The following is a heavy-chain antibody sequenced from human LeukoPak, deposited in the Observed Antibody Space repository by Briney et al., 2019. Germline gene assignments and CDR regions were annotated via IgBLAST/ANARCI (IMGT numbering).Heavy chain of an antibody. V-gene: IGHV3-7*04. J-gene: IGHJ4*02. CDR3: ARIYDTTGYFDY. CDR2: INQGGSEK. D-gene: IGHD3-22*01. CDR1: GFTFSTSW. Sequence: PGGSLRLSCAASGFTFSTSWMGWVRQAPGKGLEWVANINQGGSEKHYVDSVRGRFSISRDTAKNSLSLQTNSLRAEDTAVYYCARIYDTTGYFDYWGQGTLVTVSS.